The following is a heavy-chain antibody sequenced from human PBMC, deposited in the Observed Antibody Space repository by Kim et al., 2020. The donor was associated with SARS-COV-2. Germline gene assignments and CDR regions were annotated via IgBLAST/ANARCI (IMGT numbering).Heavy chain of an antibody. V-gene: IGHV1-8*02. CDR1: GYTFTSYD. CDR2: MSPYSGDT. CDR3: ARNLPLTGNFDY. Sequence: ASVKVSCKASGYTFTSYDFNWMRQTTGRGLEWMGWMSPYSGDTGYAQKFQRRVTLTGDTSISTAYMELSSLTSEDTAVYYCARNLPLTGNFDYWGQGTLVTVSS. J-gene: IGHJ4*02.